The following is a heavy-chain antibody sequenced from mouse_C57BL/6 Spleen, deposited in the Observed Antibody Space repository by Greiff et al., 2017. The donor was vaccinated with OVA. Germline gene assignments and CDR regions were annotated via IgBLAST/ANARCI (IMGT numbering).Heavy chain of an antibody. D-gene: IGHD1-1*01. J-gene: IGHJ4*01. CDR3: AKEDYGSSYAMDY. CDR2: IWRGGST. V-gene: IGHV2-5*01. Sequence: VKVVESGPGLVQPSQSLSITCTVSGFSLTSYGVHWVRQSPGKGLEWLGVIWRGGSTDYNAAFMSRLSITKDNSKSQVFFKMNSLQADDTAIYYCAKEDYGSSYAMDYWGQGTSVTVSS. CDR1: GFSLTSYG.